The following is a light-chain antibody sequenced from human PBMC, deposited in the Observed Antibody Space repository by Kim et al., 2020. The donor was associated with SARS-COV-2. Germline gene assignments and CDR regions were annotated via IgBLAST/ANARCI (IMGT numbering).Light chain of an antibody. CDR3: QSRDSVGNVV. V-gene: IGLV3-19*01. CDR1: SLRSYY. CDR2: GRN. J-gene: IGLJ2*01. Sequence: SSELTQDPAVSVALGQTVRITCRGDSLRSYYATWYQQKPRQAPLLVIFGRNNRPSGIPDRFSGSTSGNTASLTISGAQAEDEADFYCQSRDSVGNVVFGGGTKVTVL.